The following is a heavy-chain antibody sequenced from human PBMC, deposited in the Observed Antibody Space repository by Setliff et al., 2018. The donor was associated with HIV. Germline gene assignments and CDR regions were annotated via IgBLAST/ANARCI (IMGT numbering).Heavy chain of an antibody. CDR3: AGEIAPAARLPNVGGPPPPGYYHYMDV. CDR2: IFHSGTT. Sequence: SETLSLTCIVSGSSMTGRYIWGWFRQPPGKGLQWIGNIFHSGTTRYNVSLESRLTLSVDTSRNQFSLRLTSATAADTAVYFCAGEIAPAARLPNVGGPPPPGYYHYMDVWGKGTTVTVSS. J-gene: IGHJ6*03. CDR1: GSSMTGRYI. D-gene: IGHD2-8*01. V-gene: IGHV4-38-2*02.